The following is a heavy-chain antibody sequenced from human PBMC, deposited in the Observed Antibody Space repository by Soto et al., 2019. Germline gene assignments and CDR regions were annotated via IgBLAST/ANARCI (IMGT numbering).Heavy chain of an antibody. CDR1: GFTFSTYT. CDR2: ISSSSSYT. CDR3: AREITGYGSLTYFDY. J-gene: IGHJ4*02. D-gene: IGHD3-10*01. Sequence: GGSLRLSCSASGFTFSTYTMNWVRQAPGKGLEWVSSISSSSSYTYYADSVKGRFTISRDNAKNSLYLQMNSLRAEDTAVYYCAREITGYGSLTYFDYWGQGTLVTVSS. V-gene: IGHV3-21*01.